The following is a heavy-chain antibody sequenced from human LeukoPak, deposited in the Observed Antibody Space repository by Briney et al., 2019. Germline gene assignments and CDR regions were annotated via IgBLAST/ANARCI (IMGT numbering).Heavy chain of an antibody. D-gene: IGHD1-26*01. V-gene: IGHV3-7*01. CDR1: GFTFSTYW. CDR3: ASDKIVGASRSDY. J-gene: IGHJ4*02. Sequence: GGSLRLSCAASGFTFSTYWMSWVRQAPGKGLEWVANIEQDGSEKYYVDSVKGRFTIFRDNAKNSLYLQMNSLRAEDTAVYYCASDKIVGASRSDYWGQGTLVTVSS. CDR2: IEQDGSEK.